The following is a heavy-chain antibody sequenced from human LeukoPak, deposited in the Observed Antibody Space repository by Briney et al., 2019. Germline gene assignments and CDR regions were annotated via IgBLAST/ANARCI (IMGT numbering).Heavy chain of an antibody. D-gene: IGHD4-17*01. CDR2: IYSSGST. CDR1: GFTVSSNY. CDR3: ARRYGTHFDY. Sequence: PGGSLRLSCAASGFTVSSNYMSWVRQAPGKGLEWVSVIYSSGSTYYADSVKGRFTISRDNSKNTLHLQMNSLRAEDTAVYYCARRYGTHFDYWGQGTLVTVSS. V-gene: IGHV3-53*01. J-gene: IGHJ4*02.